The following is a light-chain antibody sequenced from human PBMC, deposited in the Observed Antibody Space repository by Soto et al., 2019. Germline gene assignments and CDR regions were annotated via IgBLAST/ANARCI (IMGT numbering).Light chain of an antibody. CDR2: AAS. CDR1: KSISSY. J-gene: IGKJ3*01. CDR3: QQSYSTPFT. V-gene: IGKV1-39*01. Sequence: DIQMTQSPSSLSASVGDRVTITCRASKSISSYLNWYQQKPGKAPKLLIYAASSLQSGVPSRFSGSGSGTEFTLTISSLQPEDSATYYCQQSYSTPFTFGSGTKVDIK.